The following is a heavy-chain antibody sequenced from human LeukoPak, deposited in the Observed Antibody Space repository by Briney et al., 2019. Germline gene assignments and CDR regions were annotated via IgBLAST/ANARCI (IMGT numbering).Heavy chain of an antibody. CDR1: GFTFSSYS. CDR3: ARDMVAAAGDYYYFYRDV. J-gene: IGHJ6*03. CDR2: ISSSGSYI. D-gene: IGHD6-13*01. V-gene: IGHV3-21*01. Sequence: GGSLRLSCAASGFTFSSYSMNWVRQAPGMGLEWVSSISSSGSYIYYADSVKGRFTISRDIPKNSLYLQMNSLKAEDTGVYYCARDMVAAAGDYYYFYRDVWGKGTTVTVSS.